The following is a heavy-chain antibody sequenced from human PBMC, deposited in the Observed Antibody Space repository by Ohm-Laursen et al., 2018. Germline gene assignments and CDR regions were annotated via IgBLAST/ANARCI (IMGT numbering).Heavy chain of an antibody. J-gene: IGHJ4*02. CDR3: ARDLTGYGSFDY. CDR1: DYSFVDYG. Sequence: GASVKVSCKASDYSFVDYGIAWVRQAPGRGLEWMGWISAYNGNTKYAQILQGRLTLTTDTSTSTAYMQLRDVRYDDAGLYYCARDLTGYGSFDYWGQGTLVTVSS. CDR2: ISAYNGNT. D-gene: IGHD5-12*01. V-gene: IGHV1-18*01.